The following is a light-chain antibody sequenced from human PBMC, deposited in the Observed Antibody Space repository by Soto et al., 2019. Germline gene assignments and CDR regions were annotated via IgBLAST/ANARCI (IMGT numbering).Light chain of an antibody. V-gene: IGLV2-23*01. J-gene: IGLJ3*02. CDR2: EGS. CDR1: SSEVGSYNL. CDR3: CSYAGSTTWV. Sequence: QSALTQPASVSGSPGQSITISCTGTSSEVGSYNLVSWYQQHPGEAPKLMIYEGSKRPSGASTRFSGSKSGNTASLTISGLQAEDEADYYCCSYAGSTTWVFGGGTKLTVL.